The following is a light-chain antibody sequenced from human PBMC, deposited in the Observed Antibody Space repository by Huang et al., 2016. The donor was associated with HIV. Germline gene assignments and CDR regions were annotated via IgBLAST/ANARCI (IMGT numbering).Light chain of an antibody. V-gene: IGKV3-15*01. CDR2: GSS. Sequence: EIVMTQSPATLSVSPGQRVTLSCRANRSVSTNLAWYQQRHGQAPRLLIYGSSTRAPGIQARFSGSGSGTYFSLAISSLHSEDFALYYCHQYNNWLLSFGGGTRV. J-gene: IGKJ4*01. CDR1: RSVSTN. CDR3: HQYNNWLLS.